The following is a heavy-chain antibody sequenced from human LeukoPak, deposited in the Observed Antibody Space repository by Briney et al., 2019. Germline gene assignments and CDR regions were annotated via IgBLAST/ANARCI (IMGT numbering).Heavy chain of an antibody. CDR2: IIPIFGIA. CDR3: AREYDFWSGYSH. Sequence: SVKVSCKASGGTFSSYAISWVRQAPGQGLEWMGRIIPIFGIANYEQKFQGRVTITADKSTSTAYMELSSLRSEDTAVYYCAREYDFWSGYSHWGQGTLVTVSS. J-gene: IGHJ4*02. V-gene: IGHV1-69*04. CDR1: GGTFSSYA. D-gene: IGHD3-3*01.